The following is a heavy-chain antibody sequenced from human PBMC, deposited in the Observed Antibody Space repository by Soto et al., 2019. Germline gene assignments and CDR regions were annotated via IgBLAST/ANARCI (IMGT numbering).Heavy chain of an antibody. V-gene: IGHV1-18*01. Sequence: QVQLVQSGAELRKPGASVKVSCKASGYSFSSYGINWVRQAPGQGLEWMGWINTYNGNRNYAQKFEDRVTRTTATCTNTVYMELRSLKSDDAASYCCARDRLRGYDSSGFYSWGQGTLVTVSS. CDR3: ARDRLRGYDSSGFYS. CDR2: INTYNGNR. D-gene: IGHD3-22*01. CDR1: GYSFSSYG. J-gene: IGHJ4*02.